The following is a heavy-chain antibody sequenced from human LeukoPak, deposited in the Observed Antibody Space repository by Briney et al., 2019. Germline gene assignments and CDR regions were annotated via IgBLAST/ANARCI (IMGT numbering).Heavy chain of an antibody. CDR2: ISAYNGNT. J-gene: IGHJ4*02. CDR3: ARARSTYYYGSGSQLYYFDY. Sequence: GASVKVSCKASGYTFTSYGISWVRQAPGQGLEWMGWISAYNGNTNYAQKLQGRVTMTTDTSTSTAYMELRSLRSDDTAVYYCARARSTYYYGSGSQLYYFDYWGQGTLVTVSS. CDR1: GYTFTSYG. D-gene: IGHD3-10*01. V-gene: IGHV1-18*01.